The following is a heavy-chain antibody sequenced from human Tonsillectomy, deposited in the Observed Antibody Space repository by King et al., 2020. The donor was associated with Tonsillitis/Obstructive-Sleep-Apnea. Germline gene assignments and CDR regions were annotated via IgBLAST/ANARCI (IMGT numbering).Heavy chain of an antibody. CDR3: ARASGGSYCMAFDI. D-gene: IGHD1-26*01. CDR1: GGSISSYY. CDR2: IYYSGST. V-gene: IGHV4-59*01. J-gene: IGHJ3*02. Sequence: QLQESGPGLVKPSETLSLTCTVSGGSISSYYWSWLRPPPGKGLEWIGYIYYSGSTNYNPSLKSRVTLSVDTSKNQFSLKLSSVTAADTAVYYCARASGGSYCMAFDIWGQGTMVTVSS.